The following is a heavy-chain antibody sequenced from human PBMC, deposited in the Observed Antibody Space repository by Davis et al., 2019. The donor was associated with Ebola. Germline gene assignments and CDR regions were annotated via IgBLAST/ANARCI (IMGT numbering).Heavy chain of an antibody. V-gene: IGHV1-46*01. CDR1: SFSFSSSF. CDR3: TSPVAGTFLAFDI. CDR2: INPSGGST. Sequence: ASVKVSCKASSFSFSSSFMHWVRQAPGQGLEWMGIINPSGGSTSYAQKFQGRVTMTRDTSTSTVYMELSSLRSEDTAVYYCTSPVAGTFLAFDIWGQG. D-gene: IGHD6-19*01. J-gene: IGHJ3*02.